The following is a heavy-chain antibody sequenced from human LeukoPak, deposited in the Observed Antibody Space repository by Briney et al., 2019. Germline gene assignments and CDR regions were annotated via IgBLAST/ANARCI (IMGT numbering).Heavy chain of an antibody. D-gene: IGHD2-21*02. CDR2: MNEGG. Sequence: GGSLRLSCATSGFTFNNYWMRWVRQTPGKGLEWVADMNEGGDYVESVEGRFIISRDNANSSLYLQLNSLRVDDTAVYYCARHIPGGVYYLDFWGQGTLVAVSS. J-gene: IGHJ4*02. V-gene: IGHV3-7*01. CDR1: GFTFNNYW. CDR3: ARHIPGGVYYLDF.